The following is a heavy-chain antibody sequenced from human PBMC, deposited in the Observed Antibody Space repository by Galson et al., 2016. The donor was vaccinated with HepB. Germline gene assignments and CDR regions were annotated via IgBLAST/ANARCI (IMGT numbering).Heavy chain of an antibody. V-gene: IGHV4-4*02. CDR1: GFAFRTYSM. D-gene: IGHD6-13*01. CDR2: IYHSGST. CDR3: ARISRSSSWYSIREGGTFDI. Sequence: SLRLSCAASGFAFRTYSMNWVRQTPGKGLEGIGEIYHSGSTNYNPSLKSRVTISVDKSKNQFSLKMSSVSAADTAVYYCARISRSSSWYSIREGGTFDIWGQGTMLTSSS. J-gene: IGHJ3*02.